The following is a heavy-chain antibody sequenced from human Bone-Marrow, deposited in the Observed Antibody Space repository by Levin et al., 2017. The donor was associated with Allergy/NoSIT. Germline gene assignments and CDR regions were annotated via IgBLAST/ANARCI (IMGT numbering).Heavy chain of an antibody. D-gene: IGHD6-25*01. Sequence: RSGGSLRLSCEASGFTFSNYAMSWVRQAPGKGLEWVSTISGTAYSTYYANSVKGRFTISRDNSKNTVFLQMDSLRAEDTAVYYCANGEEQRHVQIPEDFWGQGTLVTVSS. J-gene: IGHJ1*01. CDR1: GFTFSNYA. V-gene: IGHV3-23*05. CDR2: ISGTAYST. CDR3: ANGEEQRHVQIPEDF.